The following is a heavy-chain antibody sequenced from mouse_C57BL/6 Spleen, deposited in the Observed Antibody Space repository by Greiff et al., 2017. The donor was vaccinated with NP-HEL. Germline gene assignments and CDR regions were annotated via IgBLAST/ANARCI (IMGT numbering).Heavy chain of an antibody. CDR3: ARSHDAYPDY. V-gene: IGHV1-82*01. Sequence: VQLQQSGPELVKPGASVKISCKASGYAFSSSWMNWVKQRPGKGLEWIGRIYPGDGDTNYNGKFKGKATLTADKSSSTAYMQLSSLTSEDSAVYFGARSHDAYPDYWGQGTTLTVSS. J-gene: IGHJ2*01. D-gene: IGHD2-3*01. CDR2: IYPGDGDT. CDR1: GYAFSSSW.